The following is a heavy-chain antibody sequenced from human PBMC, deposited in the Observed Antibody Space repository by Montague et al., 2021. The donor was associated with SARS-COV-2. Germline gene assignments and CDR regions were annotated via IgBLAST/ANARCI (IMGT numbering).Heavy chain of an antibody. Sequence: SETLSLTCTVSGGSISSSSYYWGWIRQPPGKGLEWTGSIYYSGSTYYNPSLKSRVTISVDTSKNQFSLKLGSVTAADTAVYYCARQRRGGLVSTPRFFDYWGQGTLVTVSS. CDR3: ARQRRGGLVSTPRFFDY. CDR1: GGSISSSSYY. V-gene: IGHV4-39*01. J-gene: IGHJ4*02. CDR2: IYYSGST. D-gene: IGHD6-19*01.